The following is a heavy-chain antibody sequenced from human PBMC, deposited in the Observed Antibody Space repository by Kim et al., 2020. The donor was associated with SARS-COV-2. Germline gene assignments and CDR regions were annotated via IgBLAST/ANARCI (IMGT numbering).Heavy chain of an antibody. V-gene: IGHV1-46*01. J-gene: IGHJ4*02. D-gene: IGHD4-17*01. Sequence: ASVKVSCKASGYTFTNYYMHWVRQVPGRGLEWMAIMNPSGGPASYAQQFQGRITVTSDTSTGTLYLDVHGLTLDDTAVYYCARDGATVVSGPFDHWGQGT. CDR2: MNPSGGPA. CDR3: ARDGATVVSGPFDH. CDR1: GYTFTNYY.